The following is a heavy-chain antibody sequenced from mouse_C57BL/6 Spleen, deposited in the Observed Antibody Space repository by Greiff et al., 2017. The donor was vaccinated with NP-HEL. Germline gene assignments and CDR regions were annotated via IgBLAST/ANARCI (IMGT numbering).Heavy chain of an antibody. V-gene: IGHV1-18*01. CDR2: INPINGGT. CDR3: ARDSSGYDY. Sequence: EVQLQRSGPELVKPGASVKIPCKASGYTFTDYNMDWVKQSHGKSLEWIGDINPINGGTIYNQKFKGKATLTVDKSSSTAYMELRSLTSGDTAVYYCARDSSGYDYWGQGTTLTVSS. CDR1: GYTFTDYN. D-gene: IGHD3-2*02. J-gene: IGHJ2*01.